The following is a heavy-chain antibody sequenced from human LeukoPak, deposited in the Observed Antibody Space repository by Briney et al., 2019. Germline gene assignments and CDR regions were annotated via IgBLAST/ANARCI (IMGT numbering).Heavy chain of an antibody. V-gene: IGHV4-34*01. J-gene: IGHJ4*02. CDR1: GGSFSGYY. CDR3: ARGPVVDYFDGSGYYYFDS. D-gene: IGHD3-22*01. Sequence: PSXTLSLTCAVFGGSFSGYYWTWIRQPPGKGLEWIGEINHSGSTNYNPSLKRRVTISVDTSKHQFSLRLNSVTAADTAVYYCARGPVVDYFDGSGYYYFDSWGQGTPVTVSS. CDR2: INHSGST.